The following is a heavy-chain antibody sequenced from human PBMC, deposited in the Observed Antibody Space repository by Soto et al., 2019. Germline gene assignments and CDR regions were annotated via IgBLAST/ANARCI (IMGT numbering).Heavy chain of an antibody. D-gene: IGHD6-6*01. CDR2: ISYDGSNK. CDR3: AKDPSEYSSSGYYYGMDV. J-gene: IGHJ6*02. V-gene: IGHV3-30*18. CDR1: GFTFSSYG. Sequence: GGSLRLSCAASGFTFSSYGMHWVRQATGKGLEWVAVISYDGSNKYYADSVKGRFTISRDNSKNTLYLQMNSLRAEDTAVYYCAKDPSEYSSSGYYYGMDVWGQGTTVTVSS.